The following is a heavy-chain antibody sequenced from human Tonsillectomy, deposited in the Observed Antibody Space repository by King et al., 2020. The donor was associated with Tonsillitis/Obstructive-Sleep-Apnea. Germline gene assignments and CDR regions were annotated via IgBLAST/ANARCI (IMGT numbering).Heavy chain of an antibody. Sequence: QLVQSGAEVKKPGASVKVSCKASGYTFTDYAVYWVRQAPGQRLEWMGWINPGTGKTKYSEKLQGRVTITMDTSASVAYLTLNSLRSEDTAGYYCAGDRSGPDYWGQGSLVTASS. CDR2: INPGTGKT. J-gene: IGHJ4*02. D-gene: IGHD1-1*01. V-gene: IGHV1-3*01. CDR3: AGDRSGPDY. CDR1: GYTFTDYA.